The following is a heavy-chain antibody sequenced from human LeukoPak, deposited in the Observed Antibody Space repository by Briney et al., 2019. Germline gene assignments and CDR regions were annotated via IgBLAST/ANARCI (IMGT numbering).Heavy chain of an antibody. J-gene: IGHJ4*02. Sequence: SETLSLTCTVSGGSISSHYWSWIRQPPGKGLEWIGYIYYSGSTNYNPSLKSRVTISVDTSKNQFSLKLSSVTAADTAVYYCARGYDSSGYYPLGECYFDYWGQGTLVTVSS. D-gene: IGHD3-22*01. CDR1: GGSISSHY. CDR3: ARGYDSSGYYPLGECYFDY. V-gene: IGHV4-59*11. CDR2: IYYSGST.